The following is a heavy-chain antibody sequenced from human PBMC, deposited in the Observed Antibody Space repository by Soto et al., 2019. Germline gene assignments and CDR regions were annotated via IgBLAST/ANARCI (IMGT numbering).Heavy chain of an antibody. CDR1: GCSISSSNW. CDR3: ASIKQSRAGYNWYYYGMDV. Sequence: QVQLQESGPGLVKPSGTLSRTCAVSGCSISSSNWWSWVRQPPGKGLEWVGEIYDSGSNNYNPSLQSRVTISVDKSRIQFSLKLSSVTAEYTAVYYCASIKQSRAGYNWYYYGMDVWGQGTTVTVSS. D-gene: IGHD5-12*01. J-gene: IGHJ6*02. CDR2: IYDSGSN. V-gene: IGHV4-4*02.